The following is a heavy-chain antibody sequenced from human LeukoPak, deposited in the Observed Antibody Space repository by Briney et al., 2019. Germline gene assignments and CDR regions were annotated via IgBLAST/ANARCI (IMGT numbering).Heavy chain of an antibody. J-gene: IGHJ5*02. D-gene: IGHD3-3*01. CDR2: IYYSGST. CDR1: GGSISRYY. CDR3: ARSRSESLYYDFWSGYQGNWFDP. V-gene: IGHV4-59*01. Sequence: SETLSLTCTVSGGSISRYYWSWIRQPPGKGLEWIGYIYYSGSTNYNPSLKSRVTISVDTSKNQFSLKLSSVTAADTSVYYCARSRSESLYYDFWSGYQGNWFDPWGQGTLVTVSS.